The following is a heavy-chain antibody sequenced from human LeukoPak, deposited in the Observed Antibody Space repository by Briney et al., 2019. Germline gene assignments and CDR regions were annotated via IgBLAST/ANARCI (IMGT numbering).Heavy chain of an antibody. CDR1: GYTFTSYG. J-gene: IGHJ4*02. Sequence: GASVKVSCKASGYTFTSYGISWVRQAPGQGLEWMGWISGYNGNTNYVQNLQGRVTMTTDTSTSTAYMELRSLRSDDTAVYYCARDLKRGYSSGRYSWGTGSSNDYWGQGTLVTVSS. D-gene: IGHD6-19*01. CDR2: ISGYNGNT. CDR3: ARDLKRGYSSGRYSWGTGSSNDY. V-gene: IGHV1-18*01.